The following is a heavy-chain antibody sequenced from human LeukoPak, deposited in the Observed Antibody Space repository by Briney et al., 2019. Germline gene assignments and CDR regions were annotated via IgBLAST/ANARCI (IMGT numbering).Heavy chain of an antibody. Sequence: GGSLRLSCAASGFTFSSYAMSWVRQAPGKGLEWVSAISGSGGSTYYADSVKGRFTISRDNSKNTLYLQMNSLRAEGTAVYYCAKDRWHYYDSIGYYGSTNWFDPWGQGTLVTVSS. D-gene: IGHD3-22*01. CDR3: AKDRWHYYDSIGYYGSTNWFDP. CDR1: GFTFSSYA. CDR2: ISGSGGST. V-gene: IGHV3-23*01. J-gene: IGHJ5*02.